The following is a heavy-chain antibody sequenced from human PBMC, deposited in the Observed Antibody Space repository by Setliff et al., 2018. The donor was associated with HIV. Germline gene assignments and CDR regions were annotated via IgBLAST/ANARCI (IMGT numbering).Heavy chain of an antibody. CDR3: ARDQGSTWFWDYFDY. CDR1: GGSFSGYY. D-gene: IGHD6-13*01. Sequence: SETLSLTCAVYGGSFSGYYWNWFRQPAGKGLEWIGRIYSSGTTIYNPSLKSRVAMSVDTSKNQFSLKLSSVTAADTATYYCARDQGSTWFWDYFDYWGQGTLVTSPQ. J-gene: IGHJ4*02. V-gene: IGHV4-4*07. CDR2: IYSSGTT.